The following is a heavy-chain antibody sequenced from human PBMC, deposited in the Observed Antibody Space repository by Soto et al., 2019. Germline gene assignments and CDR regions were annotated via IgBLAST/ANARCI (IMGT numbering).Heavy chain of an antibody. CDR2: INPGGGST. V-gene: IGHV1-46*01. D-gene: IGHD6-13*01. Sequence: ASVMVSCKASGYSFTSYYMHWVRQAPGQGLEWMGIINPGGGSTSYAQKFQGRVTMTRDTSTSTVYMELSSLRSEDTAVYYCARDPANPSGSWSDVRDVWGQGTTVPVSS. CDR1: GYSFTSYY. J-gene: IGHJ6*02. CDR3: ARDPANPSGSWSDVRDV.